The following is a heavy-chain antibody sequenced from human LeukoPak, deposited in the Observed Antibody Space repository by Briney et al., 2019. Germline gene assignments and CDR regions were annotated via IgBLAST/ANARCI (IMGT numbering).Heavy chain of an antibody. CDR3: ARVSLRVAGELPVWFDP. J-gene: IGHJ5*02. Sequence: SVKVSCKASGGTFSSYAISWVRQAPGQGLEWMGGIIPIFGTANYAQKLQGRVTITADKSTSTAYMELSSLRSEDTAVYYCARVSLRVAGELPVWFDPWGQGTLVTVSS. D-gene: IGHD6-19*01. CDR2: IIPIFGTA. V-gene: IGHV1-69*06. CDR1: GGTFSSYA.